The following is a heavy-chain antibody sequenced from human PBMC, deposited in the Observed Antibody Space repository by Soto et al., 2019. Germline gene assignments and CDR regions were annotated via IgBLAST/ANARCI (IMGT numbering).Heavy chain of an antibody. CDR3: NTGTRPYSGYERGN. CDR1: GFTFSNAW. CDR2: IKSNTDGGTI. J-gene: IGHJ4*02. V-gene: IGHV3-15*01. D-gene: IGHD5-12*01. Sequence: EVQLVESGGGLVKPGGSLRLSCAASGFTFSNAWMSWVRQAPGKGLEWVGRIKSNTDGGTIDYAGPVKGRFTISRDDSKNTPYLQMNSLKTEDTAVYYCNTGTRPYSGYERGNWGQGTLVTVSS.